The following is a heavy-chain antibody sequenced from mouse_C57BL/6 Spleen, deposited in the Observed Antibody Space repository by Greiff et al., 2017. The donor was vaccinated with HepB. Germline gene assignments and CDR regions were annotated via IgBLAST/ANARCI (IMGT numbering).Heavy chain of an antibody. CDR3: ARREDGYGGFAY. CDR2: ISDGGSYT. J-gene: IGHJ3*01. D-gene: IGHD2-2*01. Sequence: VQLQQSGGGLVKPGGSLKLSCAASGFTFSSYAMSWVRQTPEKRLEWVATISDGGSYTYYPDNVKGRFTISRDNAKNNLYLQMSHLKSEDTAMDYCARREDGYGGFAYWGQGTLVTVSA. CDR1: GFTFSSYA. V-gene: IGHV5-4*01.